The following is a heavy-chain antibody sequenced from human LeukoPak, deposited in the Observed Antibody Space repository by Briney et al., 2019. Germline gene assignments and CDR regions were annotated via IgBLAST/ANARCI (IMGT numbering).Heavy chain of an antibody. V-gene: IGHV1-3*01. J-gene: IGHJ3*02. CDR3: ARDHRIQLWSIYDAFDI. CDR1: GYTFTSYA. Sequence: ASVKVSCKASGYTFTSYAMHWVRQAPGQRLEWMGWINAGNGNTKYSQKFQGRVTITRDTSASTAYMELSSLRSDDTAVYYCARDHRIQLWSIYDAFDIWGQGTIVTVSS. D-gene: IGHD5-18*01. CDR2: INAGNGNT.